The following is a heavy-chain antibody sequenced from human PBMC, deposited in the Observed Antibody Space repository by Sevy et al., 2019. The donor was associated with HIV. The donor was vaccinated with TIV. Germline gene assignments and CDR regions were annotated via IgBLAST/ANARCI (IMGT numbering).Heavy chain of an antibody. V-gene: IGHV3-33*01. CDR1: GFSFSNYG. D-gene: IGHD2-21*01. J-gene: IGHJ4*02. Sequence: GGSLRLSCAASGFSFSNYGMHWVRQAPGKGLEWVALIWYDGSSKYYADSVKGRLTISRDNSKNTLSLQMNSLRAEDKAVYYCARGADCFDCGGANFEYWGQGTLVTVSS. CDR3: ARGADCFDCGGANFEY. CDR2: IWYDGSSK.